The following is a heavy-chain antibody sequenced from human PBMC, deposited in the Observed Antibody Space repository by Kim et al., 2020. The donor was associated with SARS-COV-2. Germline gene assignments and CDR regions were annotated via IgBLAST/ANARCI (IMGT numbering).Heavy chain of an antibody. CDR2: ISGSGGNS. CDR3: AKRVPGYTYGTLDC. Sequence: GGSLRLSCAASGFTFNDYAMSWVRQAPGKGLEWVSVISGSGGNSHYADSVKGRFTISRDNSKNTLYLQMNSLRVEDTAVYYCAKRVPGYTYGTLDCWGQGTLVTVSS. V-gene: IGHV3-23*01. J-gene: IGHJ4*02. CDR1: GFTFNDYA. D-gene: IGHD5-18*01.